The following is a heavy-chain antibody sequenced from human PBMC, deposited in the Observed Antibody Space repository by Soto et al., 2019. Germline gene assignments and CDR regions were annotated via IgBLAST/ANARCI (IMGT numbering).Heavy chain of an antibody. CDR1: GGTFSSYT. CDR3: ARGNYAEKIPDHFDY. CDR2: IIPILGIA. D-gene: IGHD1-7*01. Sequence: QVQLVQSGAEVKKPGSSVKVSCKASGGTFSSYTISWVRQAPGQGIEWMGRIIPILGIANYAQKFQGRVTITADKSTSTAYMELSRLRSEDTAVYYCARGNYAEKIPDHFDYWGQGTLVTVSS. J-gene: IGHJ4*02. V-gene: IGHV1-69*02.